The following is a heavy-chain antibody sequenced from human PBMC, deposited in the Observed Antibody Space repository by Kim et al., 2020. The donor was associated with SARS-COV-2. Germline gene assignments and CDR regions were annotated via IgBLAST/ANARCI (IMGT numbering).Heavy chain of an antibody. D-gene: IGHD6-13*01. Sequence: GGSLRLSCAASGFTFSNAWMSWVRQAPGKGLEWVGRIKSKTDGGTTDYAAPVKGRFTISRDDSKNTLYLQMNSLKTEDTAVYYCTTDLFKQQLVPFYWYFDLWGRGTLVTVSS. V-gene: IGHV3-15*01. CDR1: GFTFSNAW. J-gene: IGHJ2*01. CDR3: TTDLFKQQLVPFYWYFDL. CDR2: IKSKTDGGTT.